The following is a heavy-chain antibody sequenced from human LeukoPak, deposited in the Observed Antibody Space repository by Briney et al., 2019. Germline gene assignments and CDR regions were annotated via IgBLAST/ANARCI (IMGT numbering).Heavy chain of an antibody. Sequence: GESLKISCKDSGYKFTRCWIGWVRQMPGKGLKWMGIIYPGDSDARYSPSFQGQVTISADKSISTAYLQWSSLKASDTAMYYCARRRDLYSGSYYPFDYWGQGTLVTVSS. D-gene: IGHD1-26*01. CDR1: GYKFTRCW. CDR2: IYPGDSDA. V-gene: IGHV5-51*01. J-gene: IGHJ4*02. CDR3: ARRRDLYSGSYYPFDY.